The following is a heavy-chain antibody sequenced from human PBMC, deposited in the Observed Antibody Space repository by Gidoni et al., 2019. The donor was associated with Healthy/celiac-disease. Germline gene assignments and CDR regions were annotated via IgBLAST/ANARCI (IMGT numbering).Heavy chain of an antibody. D-gene: IGHD5-12*01. CDR1: GFTFSSYW. V-gene: IGHV3-7*01. Sequence: ADSGFTFSSYWMSWVRQAPGKGLEWVANIKQDGSEKYYVDSVKGRFTISRDNAKNSLYLQMNSLRAEDTAVYYCARDPGYSGYDPHFDYWGQGTLVTVSS. CDR3: ARDPGYSGYDPHFDY. J-gene: IGHJ4*02. CDR2: IKQDGSEK.